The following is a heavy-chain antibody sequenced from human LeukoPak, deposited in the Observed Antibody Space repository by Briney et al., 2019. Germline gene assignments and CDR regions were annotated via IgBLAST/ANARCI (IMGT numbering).Heavy chain of an antibody. V-gene: IGHV3-23*01. CDR1: GFTFSSYA. CDR2: ISGSGDTT. D-gene: IGHD2-21*01. Sequence: GGSLRLSCAASGFTFSSYAMSWVRQAPGKGLEWVSAISGSGDTTYYADSVKGRFAISRDSSKNTLYLQMNSLRAEDTAVYYCAKRLVADDWGQGTLVTVSS. J-gene: IGHJ4*02. CDR3: AKRLVADD.